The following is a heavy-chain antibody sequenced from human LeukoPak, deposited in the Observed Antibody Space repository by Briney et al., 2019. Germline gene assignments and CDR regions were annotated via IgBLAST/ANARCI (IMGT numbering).Heavy chain of an antibody. Sequence: GGSLRLSCAASGFTFTNALMSWVRQAPGKGLEWVGRIESKTNGGTTDYAAPVKGRFTISRDDSKYMLYLQMNSLKTDDTAVHYCVTYEGVAWGQGTLVTVSS. CDR2: IESKTNGGTT. J-gene: IGHJ5*02. CDR1: GFTFTNAL. V-gene: IGHV3-15*04. D-gene: IGHD5-12*01. CDR3: VTYEGVA.